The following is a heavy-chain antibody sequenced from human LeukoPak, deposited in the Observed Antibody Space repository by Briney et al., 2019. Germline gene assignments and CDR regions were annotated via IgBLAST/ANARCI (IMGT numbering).Heavy chain of an antibody. V-gene: IGHV4-59*01. CDR3: ARDLYGGNSESY. D-gene: IGHD4-23*01. CDR2: IFYSGST. Sequence: LETLSLTCTVSGGSITNYYCSWIRQPPGKGLEWIGYIFYSGSTHYSPSLKSRVTISGDTSKNQFSLKLTSVTAADTAVYYCARDLYGGNSESYWGQGTLVTVSS. J-gene: IGHJ4*02. CDR1: GGSITNYY.